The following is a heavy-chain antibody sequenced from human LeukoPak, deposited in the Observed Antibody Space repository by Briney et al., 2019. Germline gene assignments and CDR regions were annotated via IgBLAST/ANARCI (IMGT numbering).Heavy chain of an antibody. CDR3: ARDGRMATTDTEQFDY. CDR1: GGSISSYY. Sequence: SETLSLTCTVSGGSISSYYWSWIRQPPGKGLEWIGYIYYSGSTNYNPSLKSRVRTSVDTSKKQFSLKLSSVTAADTAVYYCARDGRMATTDTEQFDYWGQGTLVTVSS. D-gene: IGHD5-24*01. V-gene: IGHV4-59*01. J-gene: IGHJ4*02. CDR2: IYYSGST.